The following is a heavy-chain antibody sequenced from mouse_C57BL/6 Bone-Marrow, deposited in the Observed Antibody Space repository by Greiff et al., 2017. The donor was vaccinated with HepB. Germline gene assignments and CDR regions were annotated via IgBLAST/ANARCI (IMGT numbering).Heavy chain of an antibody. Sequence: EVKLMESGEGLVKPGGSLKLSCAASGFTFSSYAMSWVRQTPEKRLEWVAYISSGGDYIYYADTVKGRFTISRDKARNTLYLQMSSLKSEDTAMYYCTREFYGSSYDYAMDYWGQGTSVTVSS. J-gene: IGHJ4*01. D-gene: IGHD1-1*01. CDR2: ISSGGDYI. V-gene: IGHV5-9-1*02. CDR3: TREFYGSSYDYAMDY. CDR1: GFTFSSYA.